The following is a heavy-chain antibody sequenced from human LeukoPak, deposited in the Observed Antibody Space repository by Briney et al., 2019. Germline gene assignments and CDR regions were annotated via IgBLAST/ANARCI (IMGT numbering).Heavy chain of an antibody. Sequence: SETLSLTCTVSGDSISSYYWSWIRQPPGKGLEWIGYIYSSGSTTYNPSLKSRVTITVEKSKNQLSLKLSSVTAADKAVYYCARGLQNTSSGIRFDVFQNWGQGTMVTVSS. CDR2: IYSSGST. CDR1: GDSISSYY. J-gene: IGHJ3*02. V-gene: IGHV4-59*01. CDR3: ARGLQNTSSGIRFDVFQN. D-gene: IGHD3-3*01.